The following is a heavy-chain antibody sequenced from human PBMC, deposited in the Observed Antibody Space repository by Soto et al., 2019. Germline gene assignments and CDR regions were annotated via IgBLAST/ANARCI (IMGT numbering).Heavy chain of an antibody. CDR1: GFTFDDYA. CDR3: AKDTMYSGSAEYFQH. D-gene: IGHD6-13*01. V-gene: IGHV3-9*01. J-gene: IGHJ1*01. CDR2: ISWNSGSI. Sequence: EVQLVESGGGLVQPGRSLRLSCAASGFTFDDYAMHWVRQAPGKGLEWVSGISWNSGSIGYADSVKGRFTISRDNAKNSLYLQMSSVRDEDTALYYWAKDTMYSGSAEYFQHWGQGNLVTVS.